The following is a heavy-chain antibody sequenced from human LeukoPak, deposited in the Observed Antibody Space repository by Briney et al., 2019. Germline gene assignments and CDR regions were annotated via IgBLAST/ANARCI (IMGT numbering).Heavy chain of an antibody. J-gene: IGHJ3*02. Sequence: SVKVSCKASGGTFSSYAISWVRQAPGQGLEWMGRIIPIFGTANYAQKFQGRVTITTDESTSTAYMELSSLRPEDTAVYYCARAGGYYDSGAFDIWGQGTMVTVSS. D-gene: IGHD3-3*01. CDR1: GGTFSSYA. V-gene: IGHV1-69*05. CDR2: IIPIFGTA. CDR3: ARAGGYYDSGAFDI.